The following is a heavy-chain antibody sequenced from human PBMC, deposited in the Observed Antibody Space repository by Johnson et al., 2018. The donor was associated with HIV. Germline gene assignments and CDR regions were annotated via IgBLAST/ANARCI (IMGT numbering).Heavy chain of an antibody. CDR1: GLSFSDYC. CDR3: AREDTAVVIKRAFDI. V-gene: IGHV3-30*14. D-gene: IGHD5-18*01. CDR2: ISYDGSNK. Sequence: VQLVESGGGVVQPGRSVRLSCAASGLSFSDYCMHWVRQAPGKGLEWVALISYDGSNKYYADSVKGRFTISRDNSKNTLYLQMNSLRAEDTAVYYCAREDTAVVIKRAFDIWGQGTMVTVSS. J-gene: IGHJ3*02.